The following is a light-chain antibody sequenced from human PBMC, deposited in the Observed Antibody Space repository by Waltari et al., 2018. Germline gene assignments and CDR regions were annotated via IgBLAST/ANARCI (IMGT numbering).Light chain of an antibody. Sequence: SYELTQSSSVYVSPGQSATITCTGDNLGDKFCNWYQQRPGQAPVLVIHQNTKRPSGIPERCSGSNSGNTATLTISETQPRDEADYYCQAWDSSTVVFGGGTKLTVL. CDR3: QAWDSSTVV. J-gene: IGLJ3*02. CDR1: NLGDKF. V-gene: IGLV3-1*01. CDR2: QNT.